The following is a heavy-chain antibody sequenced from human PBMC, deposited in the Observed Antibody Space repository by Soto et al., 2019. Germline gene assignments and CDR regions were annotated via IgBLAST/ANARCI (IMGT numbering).Heavy chain of an antibody. CDR3: ARGVIAVAGTYYFDY. D-gene: IGHD6-19*01. CDR2: INPNSGGT. J-gene: IGHJ4*02. Sequence: ASVKVSCKASGYTFTGYYMHWVRQAPGQGLEWMGWINPNSGGTNYAQKFQGWVTMTRDTSISTAYMELSRLRSDDTAVYYFARGVIAVAGTYYFDYWGQGTLVTVSS. V-gene: IGHV1-2*04. CDR1: GYTFTGYY.